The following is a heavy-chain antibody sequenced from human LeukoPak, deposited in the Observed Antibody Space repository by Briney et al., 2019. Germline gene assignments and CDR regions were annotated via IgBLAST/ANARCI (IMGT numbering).Heavy chain of an antibody. CDR2: ISGSGSST. CDR3: AKDRGFGALILDGSDY. D-gene: IGHD3-10*01. Sequence: PGGSLRLSCAASEFTFNNYAMSWVRQAPGKGLGWVSSISGSGSSTYYADSVKGRFTISRDNSKSTLYLQMNSLRAEDTAVYYCAKDRGFGALILDGSDYWAREPWSPSPQ. CDR1: EFTFNNYA. V-gene: IGHV3-23*01. J-gene: IGHJ4*02.